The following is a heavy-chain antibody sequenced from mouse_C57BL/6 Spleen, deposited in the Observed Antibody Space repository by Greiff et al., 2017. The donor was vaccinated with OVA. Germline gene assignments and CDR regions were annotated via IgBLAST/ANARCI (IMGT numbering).Heavy chain of an antibody. V-gene: IGHV5-9*01. J-gene: IGHJ2*01. CDR1: GFTFSSYT. CDR3: ARHDYGSSLYFDY. CDR2: ISGGGGNT. Sequence: EVKLLESGGGLVKPGGSLKLSCAASGFTFSSYTMSWVRQTPEKRLEWVATISGGGGNTYYPDSVKGRFTISRDNAKNTLYLQMSSLRSEDTALYYCARHDYGSSLYFDYWGQGTTLTVSS. D-gene: IGHD1-1*01.